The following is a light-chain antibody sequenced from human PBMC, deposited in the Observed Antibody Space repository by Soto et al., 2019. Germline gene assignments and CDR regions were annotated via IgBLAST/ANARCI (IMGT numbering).Light chain of an antibody. CDR3: SSYTTSSIVV. CDR2: EVS. J-gene: IGLJ2*01. Sequence: QSALTQPASVSGSPGQSITISCTGTSSDIGAGNYVSWYQQHPGKAPKLMIYEVSNRPSGVSNRFSGSKSGNTASLTISGLQAEDEADYYCSSYTTSSIVVFGGGTKLTVL. V-gene: IGLV2-14*01. CDR1: SSDIGAGNY.